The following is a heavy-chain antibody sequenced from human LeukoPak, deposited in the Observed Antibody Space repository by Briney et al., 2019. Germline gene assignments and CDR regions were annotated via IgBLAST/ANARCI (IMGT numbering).Heavy chain of an antibody. D-gene: IGHD6-13*01. CDR1: GYTFTSYG. J-gene: IGHJ5*02. CDR3: AREIAAAGTGNWFDP. V-gene: IGHV1-18*01. Sequence: ASVKVSCKASGYTFTSYGISWVRQAPGQGLEWMGWISAYNSNTNYAQKLQGRVTMTTDTSTSTAYMELRSLRSDDTAVYYCAREIAAAGTGNWFDPWGQGTLVTVSS. CDR2: ISAYNSNT.